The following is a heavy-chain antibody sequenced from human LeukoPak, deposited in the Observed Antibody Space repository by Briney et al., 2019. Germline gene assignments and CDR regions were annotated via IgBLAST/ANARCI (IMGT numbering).Heavy chain of an antibody. J-gene: IGHJ4*02. CDR2: ISSSSGYI. Sequence: GGSLRLSCAASGFTFSSYSMNWVRQAPGKGLEWVSSISSSSGYIYYADSVKGRLTISRDNAKNSLYLQMNSLRAEDTAVYYCARVSREYYYDSSGYAIDYWGQGTLVTVSS. D-gene: IGHD3-22*01. V-gene: IGHV3-21*01. CDR1: GFTFSSYS. CDR3: ARVSREYYYDSSGYAIDY.